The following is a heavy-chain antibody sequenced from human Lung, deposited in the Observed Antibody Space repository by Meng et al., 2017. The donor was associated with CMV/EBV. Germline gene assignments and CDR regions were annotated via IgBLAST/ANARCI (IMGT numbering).Heavy chain of an antibody. Sequence: ASVKVSCKASGNTFNNYGVTWVRQAPGQGLEWMGWISGNNGNTNYAQNLKDRVTMTTDTSMSTAYMELRSLRSDDAAVYYCARESRYDFWSGSPPYYFGMDVWGQGTTVTVSS. CDR3: ARESRYDFWSGSPPYYFGMDV. CDR2: ISGNNGNT. J-gene: IGHJ6*02. D-gene: IGHD3-3*01. CDR1: GNTFNNYG. V-gene: IGHV1-18*01.